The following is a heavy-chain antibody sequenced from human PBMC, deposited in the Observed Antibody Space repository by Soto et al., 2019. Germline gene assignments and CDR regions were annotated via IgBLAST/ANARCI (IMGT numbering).Heavy chain of an antibody. CDR1: GGSISSYY. V-gene: IGHV4-59*08. Sequence: PSETLSLTCTVSGGSISSYYWSWIRQPPGKGLEWIGYIYYSGSTNYNPSLKSRVTISVDTSKNQFSLKLSSVTAADTAVYYCAKNLYGGNSAVDYWGQGTLVTVS. CDR2: IYYSGST. CDR3: AKNLYGGNSAVDY. J-gene: IGHJ4*02. D-gene: IGHD2-21*02.